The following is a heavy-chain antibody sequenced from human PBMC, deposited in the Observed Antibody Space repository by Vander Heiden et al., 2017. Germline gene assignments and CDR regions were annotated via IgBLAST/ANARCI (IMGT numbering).Heavy chain of an antibody. CDR2: ISYDGSNK. D-gene: IGHD6-13*01. CDR1: GFTFSSYA. Sequence: VQLVESGGGVVQPGRSLRLSCAASGFTFSSYAMHWVRQAPGKGLEWVAVISYDGSNKYYADSVKGRFTISRDNSKNTLYLQMNSLRAEDTAVYYCARSRRSLGFYYYYGMDVWGQGTTVTVSS. V-gene: IGHV3-30-3*01. CDR3: ARSRRSLGFYYYYGMDV. J-gene: IGHJ6*02.